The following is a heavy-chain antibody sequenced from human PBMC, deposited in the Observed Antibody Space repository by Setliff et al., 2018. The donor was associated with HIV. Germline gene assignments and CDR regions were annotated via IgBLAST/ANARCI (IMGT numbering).Heavy chain of an antibody. J-gene: IGHJ4*02. CDR1: GPSINIHY. CDR3: AKGAGFYGDYTFDH. V-gene: IGHV4-59*11. D-gene: IGHD4-17*01. CDR2: IYSTGST. Sequence: PSETLSLTCTVSGPSINIHYWSWIRQSPGKAFEWIGYIYSTGSTNYNPSLQSRVTISMFASRNQFSLKVTSVTAADTAVYYCAKGAGFYGDYTFDHWGQGRQVTV.